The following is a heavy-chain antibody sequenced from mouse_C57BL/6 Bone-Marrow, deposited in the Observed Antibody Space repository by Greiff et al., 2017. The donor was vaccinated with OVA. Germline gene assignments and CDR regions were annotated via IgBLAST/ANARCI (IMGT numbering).Heavy chain of an antibody. CDR1: GYTFTSYW. V-gene: IGHV1-64*01. Sequence: VQLQKPGAELVKPGASVKLSCKASGYTFTSYWMHWVKQRPGQGLEWIGMIHPNSGSTNYNEKFNSKATLTVDKSSSTAYMQLSSLTSEDSAVYYCARYGYYPFDYWGQGTTLTVSS. J-gene: IGHJ2*01. D-gene: IGHD2-3*01. CDR2: IHPNSGST. CDR3: ARYGYYPFDY.